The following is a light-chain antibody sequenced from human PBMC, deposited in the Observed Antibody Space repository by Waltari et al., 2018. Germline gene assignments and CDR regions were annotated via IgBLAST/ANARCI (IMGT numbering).Light chain of an antibody. CDR1: SRDLGSYNH. J-gene: IGLJ1*01. Sequence: QSALTQPASVSGSPGPSITLPCTGTSRDLGSYNHVSWYQQHPGKAPKLMIYEVSNRPSGVSNRFSGSKSGNTASLTISGLQAEDEADYYCTSFTTSTTHVFATGTKVTVL. CDR3: TSFTTSTTHV. V-gene: IGLV2-14*01. CDR2: EVS.